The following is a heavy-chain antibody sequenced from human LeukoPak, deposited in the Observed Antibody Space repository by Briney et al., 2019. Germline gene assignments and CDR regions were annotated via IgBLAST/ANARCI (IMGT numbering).Heavy chain of an antibody. Sequence: GGSLRLSCAVSGITLSEYGMSWVRQAPGKGLEWVSGLSDSGGSTNYADSVKGRFTISRDNPKNTLYLQMNSLRPEDTAVYFCAKRGVVIRVILVGFHKEAYYFDSWGQGALVTVSS. CDR3: AKRGVVIRVILVGFHKEAYYFDS. CDR2: LSDSGGST. J-gene: IGHJ4*02. CDR1: GITLSEYG. D-gene: IGHD2-21*01. V-gene: IGHV3-23*01.